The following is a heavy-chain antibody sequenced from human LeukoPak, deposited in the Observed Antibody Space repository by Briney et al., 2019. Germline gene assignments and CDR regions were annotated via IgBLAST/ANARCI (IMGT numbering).Heavy chain of an antibody. CDR1: GYTFISYG. CDR3: ARAVEMATISYWYFDL. V-gene: IGHV1-18*01. CDR2: ISAYNGHT. J-gene: IGHJ2*01. Sequence: GPVKVSCKTSGYTFISYGISWVRQAPGQGLEWMGWISAYNGHTNYAQKLQSRVTMTTDTSTSTAYMELRSLRSDDTAVYYCARAVEMATISYWYFDLWGRGTLVTVSS. D-gene: IGHD5-24*01.